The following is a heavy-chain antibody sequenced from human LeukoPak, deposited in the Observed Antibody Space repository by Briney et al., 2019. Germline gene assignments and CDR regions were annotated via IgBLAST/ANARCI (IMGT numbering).Heavy chain of an antibody. CDR1: GFSLSTSGVC. CDR3: ARMQSKVCRGAY. V-gene: IGHV2-70*11. Sequence: ESGPTLMNPTQTLTLTCTFPGFSLSTSGVCVSWIRQPPGKALEWLARIGWDDDKYYTTSLKTRLTISKDTSRNQVVLTMTNMDPVDTATYYCARMQSKVCRGAYWGQGTLVTVSS. CDR2: IGWDDDK. J-gene: IGHJ4*02. D-gene: IGHD2-8*01.